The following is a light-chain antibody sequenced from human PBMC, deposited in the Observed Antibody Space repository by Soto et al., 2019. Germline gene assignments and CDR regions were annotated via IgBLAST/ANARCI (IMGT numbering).Light chain of an antibody. CDR2: DAS. CDR1: QTVRNNY. Sequence: EFVLTQSPGTLSFSPGERATLSCRASQTVRNNYLAWYQQKPGQAPRLLIYDASSRATGIPDRFSGGGSGTDFTLTISRLEPEDFAVYYRPQFSRYPLTFVGRSKVDIX. CDR3: PQFSRYPLT. V-gene: IGKV3-20*01. J-gene: IGKJ4*01.